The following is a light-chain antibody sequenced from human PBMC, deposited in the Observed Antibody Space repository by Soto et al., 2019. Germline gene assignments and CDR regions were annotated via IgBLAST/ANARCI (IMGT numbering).Light chain of an antibody. CDR3: QQYNNWPPIT. Sequence: EIVLTHSPGTLSLSPCERATLSFSASQSVSIKLAWYQQKPGQAPRLLIYDTSTRATGIPARFSGSGSGTEFTLTISSLQSEDFAVYYCQQYNNWPPITFGQGTRLEIK. J-gene: IGKJ5*01. CDR2: DTS. CDR1: QSVSIK. V-gene: IGKV3-15*01.